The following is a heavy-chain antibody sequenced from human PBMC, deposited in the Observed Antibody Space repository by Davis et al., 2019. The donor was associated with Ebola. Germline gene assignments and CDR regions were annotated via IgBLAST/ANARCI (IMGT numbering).Heavy chain of an antibody. J-gene: IGHJ1*01. CDR2: ISGSGGST. CDR1: GFTFSSYG. D-gene: IGHD6-13*01. CDR3: AKWFGIAAAAHAEYFQH. Sequence: GESLKISCAASGFTFSSYGMHWVRQAPGKGLEWVSAISGSGGSTYYADSVKGRFTISRGNSKNTLYLQMNSLRAEDTAVYYCAKWFGIAAAAHAEYFQHWGQGTLVTVSS. V-gene: IGHV3-23*01.